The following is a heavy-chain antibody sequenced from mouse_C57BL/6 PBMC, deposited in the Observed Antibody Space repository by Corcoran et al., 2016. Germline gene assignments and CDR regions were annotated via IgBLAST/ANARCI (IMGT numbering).Heavy chain of an antibody. Sequence: EVQLQQSGPELVKPGASVKIPCKASGYTFTDYNMDWVKQSHGKSLEWIGDINPNNGGTIYNQKFKGKATLTVDKSSSTAYMELRSLTSEDTAVYYCARRSSRPYAMDYWGQGTSVTVSS. CDR2: INPNNGGT. CDR3: ARRSSRPYAMDY. D-gene: IGHD1-1*01. J-gene: IGHJ4*01. CDR1: GYTFTDYN. V-gene: IGHV1-18*01.